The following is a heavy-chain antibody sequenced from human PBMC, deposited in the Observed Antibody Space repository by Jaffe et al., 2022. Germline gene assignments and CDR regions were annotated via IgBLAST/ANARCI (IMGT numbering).Heavy chain of an antibody. CDR3: AKDRRIAAAGRLDY. D-gene: IGHD6-13*01. Sequence: QVQLVESGGGVVQPGGSLRLSCAASGFTFSSYGMHWVRQAPGKGLEWVAFIRYDGSNKYYADSVKGRFTISRDNSKNTLYLQMNSLRAEDTAVYYCAKDRRIAAAGRLDYWGQGTLVTVSS. V-gene: IGHV3-30*02. CDR1: GFTFSSYG. CDR2: IRYDGSNK. J-gene: IGHJ4*02.